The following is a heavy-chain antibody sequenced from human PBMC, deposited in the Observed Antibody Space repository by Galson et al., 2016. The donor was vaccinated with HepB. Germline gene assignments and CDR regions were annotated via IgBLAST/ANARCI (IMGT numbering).Heavy chain of an antibody. CDR2: IWHDGTNE. Sequence: SLRLSCAASGFSFSGHGMHWLRQAPGKGLEWVAAIWHDGTNENYAASVKGRFSIPRDNSKSMLYLQMDSLRAEDIAVYYCARVRSSSWFDSWGQGTLVTVS. V-gene: IGHV3-33*01. CDR3: ARVRSSSWFDS. CDR1: GFSFSGHG. D-gene: IGHD6-13*01. J-gene: IGHJ5*01.